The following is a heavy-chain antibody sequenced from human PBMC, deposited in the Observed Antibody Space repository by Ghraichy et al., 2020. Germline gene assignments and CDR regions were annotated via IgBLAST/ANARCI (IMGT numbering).Heavy chain of an antibody. Sequence: SETLSLTCAVSGGSISSSTWWSWVRQPPGKGLEWIGEIYHSGTTNYNPSLQSRVTISVDKSKNQFSLRLSSVTAADTAVYYCASNPSIYRPAAETPFLDWGQGTLVTVSS. CDR1: GGSISSSTW. D-gene: IGHD6-13*01. V-gene: IGHV4-4*02. CDR3: ASNPSIYRPAAETPFLD. CDR2: IYHSGTT. J-gene: IGHJ4*02.